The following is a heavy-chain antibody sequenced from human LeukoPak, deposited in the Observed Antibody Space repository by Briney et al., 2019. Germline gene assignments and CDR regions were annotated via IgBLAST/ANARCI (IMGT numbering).Heavy chain of an antibody. D-gene: IGHD3-9*01. J-gene: IGHJ4*02. CDR2: INHSGST. Sequence: PSETLSLTCAVYGGSFSGYYWSWIRQPPGKGLEWIGEINHSGSTNYNPSPKSRVTISVDTSKNQFSLKLSSVTAADTAVYYCARGDILTGYYLFDYWGQGTLVTVSS. CDR3: ARGDILTGYYLFDY. CDR1: GGSFSGYY. V-gene: IGHV4-34*01.